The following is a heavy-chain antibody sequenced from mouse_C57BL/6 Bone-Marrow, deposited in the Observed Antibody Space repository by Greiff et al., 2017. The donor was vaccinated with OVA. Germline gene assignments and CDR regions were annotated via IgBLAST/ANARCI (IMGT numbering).Heavy chain of an antibody. D-gene: IGHD1-1*01. CDR2: INPSSGYT. CDR3: ASRITTVVDFDY. Sequence: VQLQQSGAELARPGASVKMSCKASGYTFTSYTMHWVKQRPGQGLEWIGYINPSSGYTKYNPKFKDKATLTADKSSSTAYMQLSILTSEDSAVYYCASRITTVVDFDYWGQGTTLTVSS. CDR1: GYTFTSYT. V-gene: IGHV1-4*01. J-gene: IGHJ2*01.